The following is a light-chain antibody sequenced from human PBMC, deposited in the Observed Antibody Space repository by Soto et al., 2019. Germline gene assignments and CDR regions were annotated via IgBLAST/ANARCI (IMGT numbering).Light chain of an antibody. J-gene: IGLJ2*01. CDR1: SSNIGRNA. Sequence: QSVLTQAPSASGTPGQRGTISCSGSSSNIGRNAVNWYQQLPGTAPKLLIHSNNQRPSGVPDRFSGSKSGTSASLAISGLQSEDEADYYCAAWDDSLNGVVFGGGTKVTVL. V-gene: IGLV1-44*01. CDR2: SNN. CDR3: AAWDDSLNGVV.